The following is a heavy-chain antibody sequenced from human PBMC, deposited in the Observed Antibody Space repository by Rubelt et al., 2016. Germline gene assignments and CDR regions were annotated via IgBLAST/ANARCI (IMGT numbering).Heavy chain of an antibody. CDR3: ARDAVPQLWSSEFDY. D-gene: IGHD5-18*01. Sequence: EVQLVESGGGLVQPGGSLRLSCAASGFTFSSYEMNWVRQAPGKGLEWVSYISSSGSTIYYADSVKGRFTISRDNAKNSLYLQMSSLRAEDTAVYYCARDAVPQLWSSEFDYWGQGTLVTVSS. CDR1: GFTFSSYE. J-gene: IGHJ4*02. V-gene: IGHV3-48*03. CDR2: ISSSGSTI.